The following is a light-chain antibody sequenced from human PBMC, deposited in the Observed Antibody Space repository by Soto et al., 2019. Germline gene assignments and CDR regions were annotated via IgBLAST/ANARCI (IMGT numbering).Light chain of an antibody. Sequence: IQMTQSPSSLSASVGDRVTITCRASQRIGTYLNWYQQRPGRAPKLLISPIPTLQRGVPSRFSGSGSGTAFTLTITGLQPADFATYYCQQSYSTPYTFGQGTKLEIK. CDR2: PIP. CDR1: QRIGTY. J-gene: IGKJ2*01. CDR3: QQSYSTPYT. V-gene: IGKV1-39*01.